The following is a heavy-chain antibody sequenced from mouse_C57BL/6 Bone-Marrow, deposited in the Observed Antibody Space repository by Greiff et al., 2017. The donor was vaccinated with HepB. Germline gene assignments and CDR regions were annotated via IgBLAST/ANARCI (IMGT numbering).Heavy chain of an antibody. CDR3: ARGASITTVVHYYAMDY. D-gene: IGHD1-1*01. CDR2: IDPNSGGT. Sequence: QVQLQQPGAELVKPGASVKLSCKASGYTFTSYWMHWVKQRPGRGLEWIGRIDPNSGGTKYNEKFKSKATLTVDKPSSTAYMQLSSLTSEDSAVYDCARGASITTVVHYYAMDYWGQGTSVTVSS. CDR1: GYTFTSYW. V-gene: IGHV1-72*01. J-gene: IGHJ4*01.